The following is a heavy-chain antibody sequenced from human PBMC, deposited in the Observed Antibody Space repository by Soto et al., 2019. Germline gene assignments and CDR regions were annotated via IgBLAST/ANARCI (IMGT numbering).Heavy chain of an antibody. J-gene: IGHJ6*02. CDR3: ARKRLWPTDYGMDV. D-gene: IGHD3-10*01. Sequence: QVQLVESGGGLVKPGGSLRLSCAASGFTFSDYYMSWIRQAPGKGLEWVSYISSSGSTIYYADSVKGRFTISRDNAKNSLYLEINSLRAKDTAVYYCARKRLWPTDYGMDVWGQGTTVTVSS. V-gene: IGHV3-11*01. CDR1: GFTFSDYY. CDR2: ISSSGSTI.